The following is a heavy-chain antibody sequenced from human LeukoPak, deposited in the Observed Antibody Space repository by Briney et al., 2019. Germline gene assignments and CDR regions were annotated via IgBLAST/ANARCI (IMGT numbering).Heavy chain of an antibody. V-gene: IGHV3-74*01. CDR2: INSDGSST. CDR3: ARDRGYAFDI. J-gene: IGHJ3*02. Sequence: PGGSLRLSCAASGFAFSRQDMHWVRQAPGKGPVWVSRINSDGSSTSYADSVKGRFTISRDNAKNTLYLQMNNLRAEDTAVYYCARDRGYAFDIWGQGTMVTVSS. D-gene: IGHD5-12*01. CDR1: GFAFSRQD.